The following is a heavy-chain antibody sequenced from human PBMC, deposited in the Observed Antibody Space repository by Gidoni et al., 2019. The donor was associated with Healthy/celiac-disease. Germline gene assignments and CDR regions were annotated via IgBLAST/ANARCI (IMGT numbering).Heavy chain of an antibody. J-gene: IGHJ3*02. Sequence: QLQLQASGPGLGKPSETLSLTCTVPGGSISSSSYYWGWISQPPGKGLEWMGSIYYSGSTYYHPSLKSRVTISVATSKHQFSLKLSSVTAADTAVYYCARHQGIQLWPDAFDIWGQGTMVTVSS. CDR2: IYYSGST. V-gene: IGHV4-39*01. CDR3: ARHQGIQLWPDAFDI. CDR1: GGSISSSSYY. D-gene: IGHD5-18*01.